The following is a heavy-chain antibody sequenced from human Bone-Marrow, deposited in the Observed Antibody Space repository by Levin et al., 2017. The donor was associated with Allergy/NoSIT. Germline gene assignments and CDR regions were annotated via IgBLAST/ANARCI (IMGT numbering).Heavy chain of an antibody. CDR2: IYYSGST. J-gene: IGHJ4*02. Sequence: SETLSLTCTVSGGSISSSSYYWGWIRQPPGTGLEWIGSIYYSGSTYYNPSLKSRVTISVDTSKNQFSLKLSSVTAADTAVYYCAKYGGYYFDYWGQGTLVTVSS. CDR3: AKYGGYYFDY. D-gene: IGHD5-12*01. V-gene: IGHV4-39*01. CDR1: GGSISSSSYY.